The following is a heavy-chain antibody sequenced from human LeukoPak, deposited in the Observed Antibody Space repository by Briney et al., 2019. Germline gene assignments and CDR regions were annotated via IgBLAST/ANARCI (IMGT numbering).Heavy chain of an antibody. CDR1: GFTLSSYW. Sequence: GGSLRLSCAASGFTLSSYWMSWVRQAPGKGLEWVANIKYDGSEKDYVDSVKGRFTISRDNAKNSLYLQMNSLRAEETAVYYCARDMAPAGLFFDYWGQGTLVTVSS. J-gene: IGHJ4*02. D-gene: IGHD6-13*01. V-gene: IGHV3-7*01. CDR3: ARDMAPAGLFFDY. CDR2: IKYDGSEK.